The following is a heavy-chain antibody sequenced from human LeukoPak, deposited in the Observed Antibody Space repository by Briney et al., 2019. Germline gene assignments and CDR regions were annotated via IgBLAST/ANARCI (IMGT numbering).Heavy chain of an antibody. CDR3: ARNVVSVEWLPLDY. V-gene: IGHV4-30-4*08. J-gene: IGHJ4*02. Sequence: SETPSLTYTVSGGSISSGDYYWSWIRQPPGKGLEWIGYIYYSGSTYYNPSLKSRVTISVGTSKNQFSLKLSSVTAADTAVYYCARNVVSVEWLPLDYWGQGTLVTVSS. CDR1: GGSISSGDYY. CDR2: IYYSGST. D-gene: IGHD3-3*01.